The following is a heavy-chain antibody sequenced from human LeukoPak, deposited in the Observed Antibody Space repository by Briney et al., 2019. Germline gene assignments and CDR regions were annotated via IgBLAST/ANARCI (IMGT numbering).Heavy chain of an antibody. CDR3: AKEADYSSSWTDY. J-gene: IGHJ4*02. CDR2: IYHSGST. Sequence: SETLSLTCADSGGSISSGGYSWSWIRQPPGKGLEWIGYIYHSGSTYYNPSLKSRVTISVDRSKNQFSLKLSSVTAADTAVYYCAKEADYSSSWTDYWGQGTLVTVSS. V-gene: IGHV4-30-2*01. CDR1: GGSISSGGYS. D-gene: IGHD6-13*01.